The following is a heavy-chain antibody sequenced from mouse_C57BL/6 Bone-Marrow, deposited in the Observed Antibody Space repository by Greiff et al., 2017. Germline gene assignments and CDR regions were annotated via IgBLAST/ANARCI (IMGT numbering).Heavy chain of an antibody. V-gene: IGHV1-26*01. Sequence: VQLQQSGPELVKPGASVKISCKASGYTFTDYYMNWVKQSHGKSLEWIGDINPNNGGTSYNQKFKGKATLTVDKSSSTAYMRLRSLTSDATAVFYCAMGDPFAYWGQGTLVTVSA. CDR1: GYTFTDYY. D-gene: IGHD3-3*01. CDR2: INPNNGGT. CDR3: AMGDPFAY. J-gene: IGHJ3*01.